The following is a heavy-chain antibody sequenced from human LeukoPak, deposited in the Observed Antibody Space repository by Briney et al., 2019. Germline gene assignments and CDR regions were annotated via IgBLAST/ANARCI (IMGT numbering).Heavy chain of an antibody. V-gene: IGHV1-69*05. CDR1: GGTFSSHA. CDR2: IIPIFDTA. D-gene: IGHD3-22*01. J-gene: IGHJ4*02. Sequence: ASVKVSCKASGGTFSSHAISWVRQAPGQGLEWMGGIIPIFDTANYAQKFQGRVTITTDESTSTAYMELSSLRSEDTAVYYCARGPENYDSSGYFDYWGQGTLVTVSS. CDR3: ARGPENYDSSGYFDY.